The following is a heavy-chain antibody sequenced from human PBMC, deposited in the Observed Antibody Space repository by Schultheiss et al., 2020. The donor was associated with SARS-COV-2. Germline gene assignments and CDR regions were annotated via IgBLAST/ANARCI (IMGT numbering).Heavy chain of an antibody. CDR1: GFTVSSNY. V-gene: IGHV3-53*01. CDR2: IYSGGST. CDR3: ARIAYCGGDCYWAYFQH. J-gene: IGHJ1*01. Sequence: GESLKISCAASGFTVSSNYMSWVRQAPGKGLEWVSVIYSGGSTYYADSVKGRFTISRDNSKNTLYLQMNSLRAEDTAVYYCARIAYCGGDCYWAYFQHWGQGTLVTVSS. D-gene: IGHD2-21*02.